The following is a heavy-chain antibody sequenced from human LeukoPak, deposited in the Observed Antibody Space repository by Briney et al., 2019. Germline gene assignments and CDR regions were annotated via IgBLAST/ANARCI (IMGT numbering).Heavy chain of an antibody. Sequence: GGSVTLLSATSRLLFPTYAIHWPRQAPGKGLEYVSAISSNGGSTYYANSVKGRFTITRDNSKNTLYLQMGSLRAEDMAVYYCARYSSSWYVGDAFDICGQGTMVTVST. CDR3: ARYSSSWYVGDAFDI. J-gene: IGHJ3*02. V-gene: IGHV3-64*01. CDR1: RLLFPTYA. D-gene: IGHD6-13*01. CDR2: ISSNGGST.